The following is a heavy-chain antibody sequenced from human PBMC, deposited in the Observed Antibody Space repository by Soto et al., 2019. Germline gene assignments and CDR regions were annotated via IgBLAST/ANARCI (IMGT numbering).Heavy chain of an antibody. D-gene: IGHD3-9*01. V-gene: IGHV3-48*01. Sequence: EVQLVESGGGLVQPGGSLRLSCAASGFTFSTYHMNWVRQAPGKGLEWVSYISTSTSIIYYADSVKGRFTISRDNAKNSLYLQMTSLRAEDTAMYYCARDPVPFDWFTRGATTTFDIWGQGTMVTVSS. J-gene: IGHJ3*02. CDR1: GFTFSTYH. CDR2: ISTSTSII. CDR3: ARDPVPFDWFTRGATTTFDI.